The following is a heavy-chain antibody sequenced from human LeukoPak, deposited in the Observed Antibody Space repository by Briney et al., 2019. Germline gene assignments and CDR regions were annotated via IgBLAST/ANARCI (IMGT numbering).Heavy chain of an antibody. D-gene: IGHD3-9*01. CDR1: GFTFSSYA. J-gene: IGHJ4*02. V-gene: IGHV3-23*01. Sequence: GASLRLSCAASGFTFSSYAMSWVRQAPGKRLEWVSAISGSGGSTYYADSVKGRFTISRDNSKNTLYLQMNSLRAEDTAVYYCAKSRILRYFDWAGDYWGQGTLVTVSS. CDR3: AKSRILRYFDWAGDY. CDR2: ISGSGGST.